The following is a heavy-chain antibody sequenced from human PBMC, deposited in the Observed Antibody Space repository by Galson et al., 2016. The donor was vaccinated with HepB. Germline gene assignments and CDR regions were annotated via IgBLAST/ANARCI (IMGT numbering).Heavy chain of an antibody. V-gene: IGHV5-51*01. Sequence: QSGAEVKKPGESLKISCKASGYSFTNNWIGWVRQMPGKGLEWMGIISPGDSDTKYSPAFEGQVTISADKSITTAYLQMSSLNASDSAMYYCARSYYDVWSGYYPHDSCDLWGQGTMVIVSS. CDR1: GYSFTNNW. CDR2: ISPGDSDT. J-gene: IGHJ3*01. D-gene: IGHD3-3*01. CDR3: ARSYYDVWSGYYPHDSCDL.